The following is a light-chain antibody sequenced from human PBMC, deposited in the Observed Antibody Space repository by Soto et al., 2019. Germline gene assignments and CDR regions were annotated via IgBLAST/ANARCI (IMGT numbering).Light chain of an antibody. CDR1: SSDVGGYNY. J-gene: IGLJ1*01. V-gene: IGLV2-11*01. CDR2: HVT. Sequence: QSVLTQPRSVSGSPGQSVSISCTGTSSDVGGYNYVSWYQQHPGKAPKLMIYHVTKRPSGVPDRFSASKSGNTASLTISGLQAEDEADYYCCSYAGRFTFVFGAGTKVTVL. CDR3: CSYAGRFTFV.